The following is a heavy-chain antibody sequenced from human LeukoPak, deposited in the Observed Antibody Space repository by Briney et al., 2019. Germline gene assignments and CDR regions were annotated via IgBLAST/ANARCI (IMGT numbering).Heavy chain of an antibody. J-gene: IGHJ5*02. CDR3: ARLTGYSSESWFDP. Sequence: SETLSLTCTVSGGSISSSSYYWGWIRQSPGKGLEWIGNIYYSGSTYYNPSLKSRVTISVHTSKNQFSLKLSSVTAADTAVYYCARLTGYSSESWFDPWGQGTLVTVSS. D-gene: IGHD3-9*01. CDR1: GGSISSSSYY. CDR2: IYYSGST. V-gene: IGHV4-39*07.